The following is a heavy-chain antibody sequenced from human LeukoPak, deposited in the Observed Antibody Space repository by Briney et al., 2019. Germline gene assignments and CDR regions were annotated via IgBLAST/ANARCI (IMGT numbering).Heavy chain of an antibody. CDR2: ISGSGGST. V-gene: IGHV3-23*01. CDR1: GFTFSSSA. J-gene: IGHJ5*02. Sequence: GGSLRLSCAASGFTFSSSAMSWVRQAPGKGLEWVSAISGSGGSTYYADSVKGRFTISRDNSKNTLYLQMNSLRAEDTAVYYCAKDQDYYGSGSYPPWGQGTLVTVSS. D-gene: IGHD3-10*01. CDR3: AKDQDYYGSGSYPP.